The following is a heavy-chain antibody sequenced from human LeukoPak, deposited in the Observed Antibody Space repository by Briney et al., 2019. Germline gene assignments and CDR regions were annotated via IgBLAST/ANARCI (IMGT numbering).Heavy chain of an antibody. D-gene: IGHD1-1*01. Sequence: GGSLRLSCAASGFTFSSYAMSWVRQAPGKGLEWVSGISAGGDSTYYADSVKGRFTIPRDNFKNTLYLQMNSLRAEDTAVYYCARLFLGTGTYYMDVWGKGTTVTVSS. CDR3: ARLFLGTGTYYMDV. V-gene: IGHV3-23*01. J-gene: IGHJ6*03. CDR2: ISAGGDST. CDR1: GFTFSSYA.